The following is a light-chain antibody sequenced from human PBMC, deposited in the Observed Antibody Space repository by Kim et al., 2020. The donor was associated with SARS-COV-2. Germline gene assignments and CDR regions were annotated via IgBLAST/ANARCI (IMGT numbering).Light chain of an antibody. CDR3: QQNYSSPLT. CDR1: QTISRS. CDR2: SAS. J-gene: IGKJ4*01. Sequence: DIQMTQSPSSLSASVGDRVTITCRASQTISRSLNWYQQKPGIAPDLLIYSASSLQSGVPSRFSGSGSGTEFSLTISSLQPEDFATYYCQQNYSSPLTFGGGTKVDIK. V-gene: IGKV1-39*01.